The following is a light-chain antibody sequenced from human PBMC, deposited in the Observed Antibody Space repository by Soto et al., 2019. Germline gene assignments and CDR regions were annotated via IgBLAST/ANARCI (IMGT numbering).Light chain of an antibody. CDR3: RQLNSYPRT. Sequence: DIQLTQSPSVLSASVGDIVTITCRASQGINSYLAWYQQKPGKVPKLLIDAASTLHSGVPSRFSGSGSGTEFNLTISSLQPEDFATYCGRQLNSYPRTFGQGTKVEIK. CDR2: AAS. J-gene: IGKJ1*01. CDR1: QGINSY. V-gene: IGKV1-9*01.